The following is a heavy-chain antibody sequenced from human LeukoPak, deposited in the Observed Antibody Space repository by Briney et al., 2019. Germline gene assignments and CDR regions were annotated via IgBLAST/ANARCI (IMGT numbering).Heavy chain of an antibody. CDR2: IHNSGST. J-gene: IGHJ5*02. V-gene: IGHV4-59*01. CDR3: ARVVYGDYAGDIYNWFDP. Sequence: SETLSLTCTVSGGSISSYYWSWIRQPPGKGLEWIGYIHNSGSTDYNPSLKSRVTISVDTSKNQFSLKVSSVTAADTAVYYCARVVYGDYAGDIYNWFDPWGQGTLVTVSS. CDR1: GGSISSYY. D-gene: IGHD4-17*01.